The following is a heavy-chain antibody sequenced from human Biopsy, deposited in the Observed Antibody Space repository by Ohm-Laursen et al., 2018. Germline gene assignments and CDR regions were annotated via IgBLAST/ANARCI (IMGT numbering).Heavy chain of an antibody. CDR3: ATKLTGYFHH. Sequence: SVKVSCNAPGGTFSNHGVNWVRQAPGQGLEWLGGNIPILGTGNYAQKFQDRVTVAADTSTSTATMELRSLRSDDTAVYYCATKLTGYFHHWGQGTLVIVSS. CDR1: GGTFSNHG. J-gene: IGHJ1*01. D-gene: IGHD3-9*01. CDR2: NIPILGTG. V-gene: IGHV1-69*06.